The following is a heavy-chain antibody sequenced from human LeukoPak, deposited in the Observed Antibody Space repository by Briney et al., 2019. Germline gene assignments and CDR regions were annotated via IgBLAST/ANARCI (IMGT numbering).Heavy chain of an antibody. D-gene: IGHD1-26*01. CDR3: ARAKEIVGATSSFDY. CDR1: GYTFTGYY. Sequence: ASVKVSCKASGYTFTGYYMHWVRQAPGQGLERMGIINPSGGSTSYAQKFQGRVTMTRDTSTSTVYMELSSLRSEDTAVYYCARAKEIVGATSSFDYWGQGTLVTVSS. CDR2: INPSGGST. J-gene: IGHJ4*02. V-gene: IGHV1-46*03.